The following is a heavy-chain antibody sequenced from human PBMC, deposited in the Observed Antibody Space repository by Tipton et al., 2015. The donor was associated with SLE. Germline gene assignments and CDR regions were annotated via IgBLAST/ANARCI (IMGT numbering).Heavy chain of an antibody. CDR3: ARDRLGGPFDY. CDR1: GGSFSGYY. J-gene: IGHJ4*02. V-gene: IGHV4-59*01. Sequence: TLSLTCNVSGGSFSGYYWNWIRQPPGKGLEWIGYIYDSGSTNFNPSLKSRVIISEGTSKNQFSLKLRSVTAADSAIYYCARDRLGGPFDYWGRGTLVTVSS. CDR2: IYDSGST. D-gene: IGHD1-26*01.